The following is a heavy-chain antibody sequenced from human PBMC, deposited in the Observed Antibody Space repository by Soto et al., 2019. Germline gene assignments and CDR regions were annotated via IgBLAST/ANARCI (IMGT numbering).Heavy chain of an antibody. Sequence: PGGSLRLSCAPSGFTFSSYSRHWVRQAPGKGLECVAVISYDGSNKYYADCVKGRFTISRDNSKNTLYLQMNSLRAEATAVYYCALRGTVVAANWFDPWGQGTLVTVSS. J-gene: IGHJ5*02. V-gene: IGHV3-30*03. CDR2: ISYDGSNK. CDR1: GFTFSSYS. CDR3: ALRGTVVAANWFDP. D-gene: IGHD2-15*01.